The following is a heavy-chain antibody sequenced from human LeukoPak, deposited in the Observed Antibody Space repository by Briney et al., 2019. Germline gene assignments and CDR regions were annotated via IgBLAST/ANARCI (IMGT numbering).Heavy chain of an antibody. CDR1: GYSFTSYW. J-gene: IGHJ6*03. Sequence: GESLKISCKGSGYSFTSYWIGWVRQVPGKGLEWVGRIRSKANSYATAYAASVKGRFTISRDDSKNTAYLQMNSLKTEDTAVYYCTRRVMDVWGKGTTVTVSS. CDR3: TRRVMDV. CDR2: IRSKANSYAT. V-gene: IGHV3-73*01.